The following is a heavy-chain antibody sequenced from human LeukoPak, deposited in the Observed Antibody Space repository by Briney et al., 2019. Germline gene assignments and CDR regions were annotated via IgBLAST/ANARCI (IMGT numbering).Heavy chain of an antibody. CDR2: IIPIFGTA. CDR1: GYTFTSYY. D-gene: IGHD5-12*01. Sequence: GASVKVSCKASGYTFTSYYMHWVRQAPGQGLEWMGGIIPIFGTANYAQKFQGRVTITADESTSTAYMELSSLRSEDTAVYYCARANIVATNLFDYWGQGTLVTVSS. V-gene: IGHV1-69*13. CDR3: ARANIVATNLFDY. J-gene: IGHJ4*02.